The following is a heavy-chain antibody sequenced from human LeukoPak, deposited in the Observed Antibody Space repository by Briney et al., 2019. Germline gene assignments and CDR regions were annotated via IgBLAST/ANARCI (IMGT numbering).Heavy chain of an antibody. CDR2: IIPIFGTA. CDR1: GGTFSSYA. J-gene: IGHJ6*03. V-gene: IGHV1-69*13. CDR3: ARARGSGSYYTLYYYYYMDV. Sequence: SVKVSCKASGGTFSSYAISWVRQAPGQGLEWMGGIIPIFGTANYAQKFQGRVTITADESTSTAYMELSRLRSDDTAVYYCARARGSGSYYTLYYYYYMDVWGKGTTVTVSS. D-gene: IGHD3-10*01.